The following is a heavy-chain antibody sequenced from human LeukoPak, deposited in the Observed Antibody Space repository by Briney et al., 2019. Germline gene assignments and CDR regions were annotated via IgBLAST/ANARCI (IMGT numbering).Heavy chain of an antibody. CDR1: GFTFSNAW. Sequence: GGSLRLSCAASGFTFSNAWMSWVRQAPGKGLEWVGRIKSKTDGGTTDYAAPVKGRFTISRDDSKNTLYLQMNSLKTEDTAVYYCTTDFRKYSAQPETVGASPDAFDIWGQGTMVTVSS. CDR3: TTDFRKYSAQPETVGASPDAFDI. D-gene: IGHD1-26*01. J-gene: IGHJ3*02. CDR2: IKSKTDGGTT. V-gene: IGHV3-15*01.